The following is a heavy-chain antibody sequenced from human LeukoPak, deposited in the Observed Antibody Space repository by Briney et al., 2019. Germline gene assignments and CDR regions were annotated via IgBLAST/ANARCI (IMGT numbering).Heavy chain of an antibody. D-gene: IGHD3-3*01. CDR1: GASISGTAYY. J-gene: IGHJ5*02. CDR3: ARGEYYDFWSGYSLTNWFDP. Sequence: PSETLSLTCTVSGASISGTAYYWGWARQPPRKGLEWIGNIYYSGSTYYNPSLKSRVTISVNTSKNQFSLKLSSVTAADTAVYYCARGEYYDFWSGYSLTNWFDPWGQGTLVTVSS. CDR2: IYYSGST. V-gene: IGHV4-39*07.